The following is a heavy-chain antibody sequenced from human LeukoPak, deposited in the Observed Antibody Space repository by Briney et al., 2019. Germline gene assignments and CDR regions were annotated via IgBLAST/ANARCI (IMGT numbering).Heavy chain of an antibody. Sequence: GTSLRLSCAVSGFTMKNFGMHWVRQAPGKGLEGVAVIWYDGSQRHYMDSVKGRFAISRENSMNTLSLKMNGLRVEDTAVYYCVRGADMNYNFENSFYFDSWGQGALVIVSS. CDR3: VRGADMNYNFENSFYFDS. V-gene: IGHV3-33*01. CDR2: IWYDGSQR. D-gene: IGHD3-3*01. J-gene: IGHJ4*02. CDR1: GFTMKNFG.